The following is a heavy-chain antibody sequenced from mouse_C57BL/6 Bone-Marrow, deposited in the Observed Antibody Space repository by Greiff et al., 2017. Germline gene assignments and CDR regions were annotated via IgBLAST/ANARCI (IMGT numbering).Heavy chain of an antibody. V-gene: IGHV1-75*01. CDR2: IFPGSGST. CDR1: GYNFTDYY. Sequence: QVQLKQSGPELVKPGASVKISCKASGYNFTDYYINWVKQRPGQGLEWIGWIFPGSGSTYYNEKFKGKATLTADKSSSTAYMVLRSLTSEDSAVYFCATAWFAYWGQGTLVTVSA. J-gene: IGHJ3*01. CDR3: ATAWFAY.